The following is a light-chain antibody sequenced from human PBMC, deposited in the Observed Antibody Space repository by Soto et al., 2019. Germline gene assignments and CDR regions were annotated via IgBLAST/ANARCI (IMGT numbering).Light chain of an antibody. Sequence: DIQMTQSPSSLSASVGDRVTITCRASQNIGFYLNWYQQKPGKAPNLLMYAASNLQSGVPSRFSGSGSGTDFTLTITSLQPEDFATYYCQQGYNTPYTFGQGTKLEIK. J-gene: IGKJ2*01. CDR2: AAS. CDR1: QNIGFY. CDR3: QQGYNTPYT. V-gene: IGKV1-39*01.